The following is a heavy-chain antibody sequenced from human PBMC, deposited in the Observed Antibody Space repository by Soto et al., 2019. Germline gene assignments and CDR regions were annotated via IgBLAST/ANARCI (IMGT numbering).Heavy chain of an antibody. J-gene: IGHJ4*02. V-gene: IGHV3-15*07. CDR2: MKSKIDGGTP. D-gene: IGHD3-10*01. Sequence: GGSLRLSCVASGFIVGNAWMNWVRQAPGKGLEWVGRMKSKIDGGTPDYAAPVKGRFTISTDDSKNTLYLQLNSLKTEDTGVYFCTKSYYGSGIYRLFDYWGQGTLVTVSS. CDR3: TKSYYGSGIYRLFDY. CDR1: GFIVGNAW.